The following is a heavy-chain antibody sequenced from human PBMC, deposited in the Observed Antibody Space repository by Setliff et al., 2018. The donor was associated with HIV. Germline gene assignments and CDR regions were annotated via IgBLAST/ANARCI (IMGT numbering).Heavy chain of an antibody. V-gene: IGHV4-59*11. D-gene: IGHD4-17*01. CDR3: AKGAGFYGDYTFDH. CDR1: GASITSHY. J-gene: IGHJ4*02. CDR2: IYSTGST. Sequence: SETLSLTCTVSGASITSHYWSWIRQSPGRELEWIGYIYSTGSTNYNPSLQSRVTIPMVASRNQFSLKVTSVTAADTAVYYCAKGAGFYGDYTFDHWGQGRQVTVSS.